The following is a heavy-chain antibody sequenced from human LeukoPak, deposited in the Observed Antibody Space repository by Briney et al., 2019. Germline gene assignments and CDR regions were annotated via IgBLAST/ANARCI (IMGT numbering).Heavy chain of an antibody. J-gene: IGHJ4*02. CDR3: ARLYDDYNTGHFDS. D-gene: IGHD5-24*01. CDR2: ITSSSSYI. V-gene: IGHV3-21*01. Sequence: GGSLRLSCAASGFTFSRYTMNWVRQAPGKGLEWVSSITSSSSYIYYAGSVKGRFTISRDNAKNSLYLQMNSLRAEDTAVYYCARLYDDYNTGHFDSGGQGTLVTVSS. CDR1: GFTFSRYT.